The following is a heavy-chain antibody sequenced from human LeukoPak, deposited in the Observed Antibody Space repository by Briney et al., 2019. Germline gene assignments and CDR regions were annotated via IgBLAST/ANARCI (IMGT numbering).Heavy chain of an antibody. CDR1: GFTFSGSA. J-gene: IGHJ4*02. V-gene: IGHV3-73*01. CDR3: AKDSAYYYDSSGYYFDY. D-gene: IGHD3-22*01. CDR2: IRSTANGYAT. Sequence: GGSLRLSCAASGFTFSGSALHWVRQASGKGLEWVGRIRSTANGYATAYAASVKGRFTISRDDSKNTAYLQMNSLRAEDTAVYYCAKDSAYYYDSSGYYFDYWGQGTLVTVSS.